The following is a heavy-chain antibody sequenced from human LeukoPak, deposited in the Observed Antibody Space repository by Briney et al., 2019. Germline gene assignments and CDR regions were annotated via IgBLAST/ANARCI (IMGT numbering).Heavy chain of an antibody. CDR2: FYPGDSYN. CDR1: GYISTSYC. D-gene: IGHD2/OR15-2a*01. V-gene: IGHV5-51*01. Sequence: AESFMISCNGSGYISTSYCIMCVRRMPAKGLVWMGIFYPGDSYNRYSPSLQGQVTISADKSISTAYLQWSSLKASDTAMYYCARHRENIDYNWFDPWGQGTLVTVSS. J-gene: IGHJ5*02. CDR3: ARHRENIDYNWFDP.